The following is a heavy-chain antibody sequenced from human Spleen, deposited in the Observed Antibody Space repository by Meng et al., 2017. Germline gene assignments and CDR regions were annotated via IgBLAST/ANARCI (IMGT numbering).Heavy chain of an antibody. Sequence: VQPVQAAAEGKKPGASVKVSCKASGYTFPDYWLHWVRRAPGQGLEWMGRINPKSGDTHYAQRFQGRVTMTGDTSISTAYMELSGLRSDDTAMYYCARDEDISAAGKLFGDYWGQGTLVTVSS. J-gene: IGHJ4*02. D-gene: IGHD6-13*01. CDR2: INPKSGDT. V-gene: IGHV1-2*06. CDR3: ARDEDISAAGKLFGDY. CDR1: GYTFPDYW.